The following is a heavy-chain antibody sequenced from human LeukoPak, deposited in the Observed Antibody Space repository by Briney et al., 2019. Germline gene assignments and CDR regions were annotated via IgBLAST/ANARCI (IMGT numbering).Heavy chain of an antibody. CDR1: GFTFSDHY. J-gene: IGHJ4*02. CDR2: IYNGGDTI. V-gene: IGHV3-11*04. Sequence: GGSLRLSCATSGFTFSDHYMTWIRQAPGKGLETVSYIYNGGDTIYYADSVRGRFTISRDNAKNTLYLQMNSLRAEDTAVYYCARGHRGYNWNGLLGHWGQGTLVTVSS. D-gene: IGHD1-20*01. CDR3: ARGHRGYNWNGLLGH.